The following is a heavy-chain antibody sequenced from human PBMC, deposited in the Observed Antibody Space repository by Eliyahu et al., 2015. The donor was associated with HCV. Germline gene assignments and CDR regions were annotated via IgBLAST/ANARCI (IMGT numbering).Heavy chain of an antibody. D-gene: IGHD1-14*01. CDR3: AKRAKNRGGFDY. J-gene: IGHJ4*02. CDR1: XFTFDDYA. CDR2: ISWNSGSI. Sequence: EVQLVESGGGLVQPGRSLRLSCSASXFTFDDYALHWVRQAPGKGLEWVSGISWNSGSIGYADSVKGRFTISRDNAKNSLYLQMNSLRAEDTALYYCAKRAKNRGGFDYWGQGTLVTVSS. V-gene: IGHV3-9*01.